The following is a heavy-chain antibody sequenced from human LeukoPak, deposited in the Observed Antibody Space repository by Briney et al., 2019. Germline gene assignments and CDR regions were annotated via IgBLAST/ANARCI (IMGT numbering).Heavy chain of an antibody. CDR2: LNPNSGDT. D-gene: IGHD3-22*01. CDR1: GYTFTDSY. CDR3: ASLITLVIPVAPYYYYGVDV. V-gene: IGHV1-2*02. Sequence: ASVKVSCKASGYTFTDSYMHWVRQAPGQGPEWMGWLNPNSGDTKYAQRFQGRVTMTRDTSIYTAYMELSSLRSDDTAVYYCASLITLVIPVAPYYYYGVDVWGQGTTVTVSS. J-gene: IGHJ6*02.